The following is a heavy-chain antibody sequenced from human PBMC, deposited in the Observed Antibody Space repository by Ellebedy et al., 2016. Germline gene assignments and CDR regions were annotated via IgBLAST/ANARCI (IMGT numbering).Heavy chain of an antibody. CDR2: LATDGTSK. D-gene: IGHD3-9*01. V-gene: IGHV3-30-3*01. CDR3: AREANTGYYRTVDY. J-gene: IGHJ4*02. CDR1: GFTFSSYP. Sequence: GESLKISCAVSGFTFSSYPMHWVRQAPGKGLAWVAFLATDGTSKYYAESVKGHFTVSRDISKSTLYLQMNSLRSEDTAVYYCAREANTGYYRTVDYWGQGTLVTVSS.